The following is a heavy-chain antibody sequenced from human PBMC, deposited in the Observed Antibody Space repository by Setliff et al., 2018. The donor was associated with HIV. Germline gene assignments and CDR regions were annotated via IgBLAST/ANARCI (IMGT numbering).Heavy chain of an antibody. CDR2: ISPSGST. CDR3: ARAFTYSMFVFPLYY. CDR1: RGSFSNYY. V-gene: IGHV4-34*01. J-gene: IGHJ4*02. D-gene: IGHD3-10*02. Sequence: KTSETLSLTCVVYRGSFSNYYWTWIRQPPGKGLEWIGEISPSGSTNYNPSLKSRVTISVDTSENQFSLNVTPVTAADTAVYFCARAFTYSMFVFPLYYWGQGTLVTVSS.